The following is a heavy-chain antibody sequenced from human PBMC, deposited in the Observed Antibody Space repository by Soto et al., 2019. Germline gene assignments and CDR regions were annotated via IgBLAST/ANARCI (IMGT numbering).Heavy chain of an antibody. Sequence: GGSLRLSCAASGFTFRDYAMSWVRQAPGRGLEWVSGASNSGSSTYYADSVKGRFTISRDNSKNTLYLQMNSLRAEDTAVYYCAKHSRETTTCCGEDWGQGTRVTVSS. CDR1: GFTFRDYA. J-gene: IGHJ4*02. V-gene: IGHV3-23*01. CDR2: ASNSGSST. D-gene: IGHD2-2*01. CDR3: AKHSRETTTCCGED.